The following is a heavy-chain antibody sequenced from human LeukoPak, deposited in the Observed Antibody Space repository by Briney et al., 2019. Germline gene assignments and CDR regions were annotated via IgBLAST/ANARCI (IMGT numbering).Heavy chain of an antibody. CDR2: IEQDGSEK. D-gene: IGHD3-3*01. V-gene: IGHV3-7*01. CDR3: ASSYYDFWSGYSYYFDY. Sequence: GGSLRLSCTASEFTFSSYWMYWVRQAPGKGLEWVANIEQDGSEKYYVDSVKGRFTISRDNAKNSLYLQMNSLRAEDTAVYYCASSYYDFWSGYSYYFDYWGQGTLVTVSS. CDR1: EFTFSSYW. J-gene: IGHJ4*02.